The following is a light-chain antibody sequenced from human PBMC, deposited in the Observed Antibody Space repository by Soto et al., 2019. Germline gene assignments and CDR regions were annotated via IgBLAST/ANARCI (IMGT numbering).Light chain of an antibody. V-gene: IGKV1-27*01. CDR1: QDISNY. J-gene: IGKJ1*01. CDR3: QKYNSAPWT. CDR2: GAS. Sequence: DIQMTQSPSSLSASVGDTVTITCRASQDISNYLAWYQQRPGKVPKLLVYGASTLQSGVPSRFSGSESGTHFTLTISSLQPEDVGTYYCQKYNSAPWTFGPGTKVDLK.